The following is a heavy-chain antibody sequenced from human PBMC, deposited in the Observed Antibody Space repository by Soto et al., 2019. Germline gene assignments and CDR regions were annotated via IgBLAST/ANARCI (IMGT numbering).Heavy chain of an antibody. D-gene: IGHD5-18*01. J-gene: IGHJ5*02. CDR2: ISGSGGST. CDR3: AKNEYSYGFGGFSVCWFDP. CDR1: GFTFSSYA. Sequence: EVQLLESGGGLVQPGGSLRLSCAASGFTFSSYAMSWVRQAPGKGLEWVSAISGSGGSTYYADSVKGRFTISRDNSKNTLYLQMNSLRAEDTAVYYCAKNEYSYGFGGFSVCWFDPWGQGTLVTVSS. V-gene: IGHV3-23*01.